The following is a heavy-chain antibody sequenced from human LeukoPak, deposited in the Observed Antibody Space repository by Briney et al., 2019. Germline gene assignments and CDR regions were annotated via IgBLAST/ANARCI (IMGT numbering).Heavy chain of an antibody. V-gene: IGHV3-21*01. CDR1: GFTFSSYS. J-gene: IGHJ3*02. Sequence: GGSLRLSRAASGFTFSSYSMNWVRQAPGKGLEWVSSISSSSSYIYYADSVKGRFTISRDNAKNSLYLQMNSLRAEDTAVYYCARDAGVTMIVVGAYAAFDIWGQGTMVTVSS. CDR3: ARDAGVTMIVVGAYAAFDI. CDR2: ISSSSSYI. D-gene: IGHD3-22*01.